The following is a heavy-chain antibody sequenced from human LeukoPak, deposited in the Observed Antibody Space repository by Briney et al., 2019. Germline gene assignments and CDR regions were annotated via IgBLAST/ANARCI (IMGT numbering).Heavy chain of an antibody. V-gene: IGHV4-34*01. CDR2: INHSGST. CDR1: GFTFSSYS. CDR3: ASSGWYRGY. J-gene: IGHJ4*02. Sequence: GSLRLSCAASGFTFSSYSMNWIRQPPGKGLEWIGEINHSGSTTYNPSLKSRVTMSVDTSKNQFSLKLNSVTAADTAVYYCASSGWYRGYWGQGTLVTVSS. D-gene: IGHD6-19*01.